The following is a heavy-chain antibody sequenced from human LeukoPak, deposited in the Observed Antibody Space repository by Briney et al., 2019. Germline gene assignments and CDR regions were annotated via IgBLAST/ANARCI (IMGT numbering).Heavy chain of an antibody. D-gene: IGHD3-16*01. CDR2: IKSKTDGGTT. Sequence: PGGSLRLSCAASGFRFHNFAMSWVRQAPGKGLEWVGRIKSKTDGGTTDYAAPVKGRFTISRDDSKNTLYLQMNSLKTEDTAVYYCTTDGANAFDIWGQGTMVTVSS. V-gene: IGHV3-15*01. CDR3: TTDGANAFDI. J-gene: IGHJ3*02. CDR1: GFRFHNFA.